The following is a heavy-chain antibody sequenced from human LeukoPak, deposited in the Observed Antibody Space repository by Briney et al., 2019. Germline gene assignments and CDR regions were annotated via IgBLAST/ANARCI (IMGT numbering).Heavy chain of an antibody. CDR3: ARNKYYYGSRSYGVPNWFDS. Sequence: SETLSLTCTVSGASISSNSYYWGWIRQPPGRGLEWIGSIYYSGSTYYNPSLKSRVTISVDTSKNQFSLKLSSVTAADTAVYYCARNKYYYGSRSYGVPNWFDSWGQGTLVTVSS. V-gene: IGHV4-39*01. CDR2: IYYSGST. CDR1: GASISSNSYY. J-gene: IGHJ5*01. D-gene: IGHD3-10*01.